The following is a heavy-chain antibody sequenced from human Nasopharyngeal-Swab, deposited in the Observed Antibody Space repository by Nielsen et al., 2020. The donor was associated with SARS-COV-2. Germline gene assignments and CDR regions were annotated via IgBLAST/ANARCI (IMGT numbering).Heavy chain of an antibody. V-gene: IGHV4-39*01. CDR3: ARHEGHEDYFDY. CDR2: IYYSGSS. Sequence: WIRQPPGKGLEWIGSIYYSGSSYYNPSLKSRVTISVDTSKNQFSLKLSSVTAADTAVYYCARHEGHEDYFDYWGQGTLVTVSS. J-gene: IGHJ4*02.